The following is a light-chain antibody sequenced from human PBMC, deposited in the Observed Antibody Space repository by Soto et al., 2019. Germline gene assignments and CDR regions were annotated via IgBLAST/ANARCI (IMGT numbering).Light chain of an antibody. V-gene: IGKV1-5*03. CDR1: QSISSW. J-gene: IGKJ4*01. Sequence: DIQMNQSPSSLSASVGDRVTITCRASQSISSWLAWYQQKPGKAPKLLIYKASSLESGVSSRFSGSGSGTEFTLTISSLQPDDLATYYCQQYSSTSLLTFGGGTKVDI. CDR2: KAS. CDR3: QQYSSTSLLT.